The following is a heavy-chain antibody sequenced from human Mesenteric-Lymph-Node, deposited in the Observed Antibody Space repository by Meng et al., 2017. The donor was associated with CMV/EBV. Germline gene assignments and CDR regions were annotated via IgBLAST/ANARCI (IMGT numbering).Heavy chain of an antibody. J-gene: IGHJ4*02. CDR3: ARGGVATTIDY. CDR2: IYYSGST. V-gene: IGHV4-61*01. Sequence: CTVSGGSVSSGSYYWGWIRQPPGKGLEWIGYIYYSGSTNYNPSLKSRVTISVDTSKNQFSLKLSSVTAADTAVYYCARGGVATTIDYWGQGTLVTVSS. D-gene: IGHD5-12*01. CDR1: GGSVSSGSYY.